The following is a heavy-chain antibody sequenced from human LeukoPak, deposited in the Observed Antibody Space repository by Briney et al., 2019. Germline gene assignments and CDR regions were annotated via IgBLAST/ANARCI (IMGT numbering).Heavy chain of an antibody. CDR1: GFTFSSYA. CDR2: ISGSGGST. Sequence: GGSLRLSCAASGFTFSSYAMSWVRQAPGKGLEWVSAISGSGGSTYYADSVKGRFTISRDNFKNTVYLQMDSLRTEDMAVYYCAREYCTTNSCYIWGLGYWGQGTLVTVSS. CDR3: AREYCTTNSCYIWGLGY. V-gene: IGHV3-23*01. J-gene: IGHJ4*02. D-gene: IGHD2-2*02.